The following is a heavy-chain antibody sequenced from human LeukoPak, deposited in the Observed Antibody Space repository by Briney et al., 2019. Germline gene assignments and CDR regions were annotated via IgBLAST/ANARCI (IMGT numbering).Heavy chain of an antibody. CDR1: GFTFSRYS. J-gene: IGHJ4*02. D-gene: IGHD3-22*01. V-gene: IGHV3-64D*06. CDR3: VKDQTYYYDSSGYYVY. Sequence: GGSLRLSCAASGFTFSRYSMNWVRQAPGKELEYVSAISSNGGSTYYADSVKGRFTISRDNSKNTLYLQMSSLRAEDTAVYYCVKDQTYYYDSSGYYVYWGQGTPVTVSS. CDR2: ISSNGGST.